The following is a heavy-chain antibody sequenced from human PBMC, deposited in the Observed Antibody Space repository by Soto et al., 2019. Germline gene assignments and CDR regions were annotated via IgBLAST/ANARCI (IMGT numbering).Heavy chain of an antibody. J-gene: IGHJ6*02. Sequence: GGSLRLSCAASGFTFSSYGMHWVRQAPGKGLEWVAVIANDGTNRYYVDSVKGRFTISRDNPKNMLYLQMNSLRAEDTAVYFCAKEAILVTIYNGLDVWGQGTTVTVSS. CDR2: IANDGTNR. V-gene: IGHV3-30*18. D-gene: IGHD4-4*01. CDR1: GFTFSSYG. CDR3: AKEAILVTIYNGLDV.